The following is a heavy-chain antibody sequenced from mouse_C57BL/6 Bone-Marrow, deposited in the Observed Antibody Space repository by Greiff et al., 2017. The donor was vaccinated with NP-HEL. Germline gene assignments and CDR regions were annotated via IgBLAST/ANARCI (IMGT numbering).Heavy chain of an antibody. J-gene: IGHJ1*03. Sequence: EVKLVESGGGLVQPKGSLKLSCAASGFTFNTYAMHWVRQAPGKGLEWVARIRSKSSNYATYYADSVKDRFTISRDDSQSMLYLQMNNLKTEDTAMYYCVRGESTVVVPYWYFDVWGTGTTVTVSS. V-gene: IGHV10-3*01. CDR3: VRGESTVVVPYWYFDV. CDR2: IRSKSSNYAT. CDR1: GFTFNTYA. D-gene: IGHD1-1*01.